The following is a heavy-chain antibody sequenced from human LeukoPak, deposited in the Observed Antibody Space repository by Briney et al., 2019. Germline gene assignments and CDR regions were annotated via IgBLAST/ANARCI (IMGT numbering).Heavy chain of an antibody. CDR3: ASRVTVAGRGYFDY. CDR1: GGTFSSYA. J-gene: IGHJ4*02. V-gene: IGHV1-69*05. D-gene: IGHD6-19*01. Sequence: VASVKVSCKASGGTFSSYAISWVRQAPGQGLEWMGGIIPIFGTANYAQKFQGRVTITTDESTSTAYMKLSSLRSEDTAVYYCASRVTVAGRGYFDYWGQGTLVTVSS. CDR2: IIPIFGTA.